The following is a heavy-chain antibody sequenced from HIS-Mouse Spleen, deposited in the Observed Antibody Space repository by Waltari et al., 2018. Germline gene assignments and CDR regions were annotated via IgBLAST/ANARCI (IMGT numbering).Heavy chain of an antibody. CDR3: ARSPYYDFWSGYSDNWFDP. V-gene: IGHV4-31*03. CDR2: IYYSGST. CDR1: GGAITRAGYY. Sequence: QVQLQESGPGLVKPSQTLSLTCTVSGGAITRAGYYWSWIRQPPGKGLEWVGYIYYSGSTYYNPSLKSRVTISVDTSKNQFSLKLSSVTAADTAVYYCARSPYYDFWSGYSDNWFDPWGQGTLVTVSS. D-gene: IGHD3-3*01. J-gene: IGHJ5*02.